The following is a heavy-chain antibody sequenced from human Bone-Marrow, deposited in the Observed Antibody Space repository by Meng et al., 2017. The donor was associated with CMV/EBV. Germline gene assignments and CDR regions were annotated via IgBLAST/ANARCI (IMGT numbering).Heavy chain of an antibody. J-gene: IGHJ5*02. CDR2: INPNSGGT. D-gene: IGHD3-22*01. CDR3: AREYYYDSSGYPRWFDP. CDR1: GYTITGYY. Sequence: QVQLVQSGAEVKKPGASVKVSCKSSGYTITGYYMHGVRQAPGQGLEWMGWINPNSGGTNYAQKFQGRVTMTRDTSISTAYMELSRLRSDDTAVYYCAREYYYDSSGYPRWFDPWGQGTLVTVS. V-gene: IGHV1-2*02.